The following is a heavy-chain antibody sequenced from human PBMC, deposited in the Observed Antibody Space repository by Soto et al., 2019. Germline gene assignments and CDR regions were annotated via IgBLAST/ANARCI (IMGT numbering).Heavy chain of an antibody. CDR2: IYYSGSS. CDR1: GDSISRNGYF. D-gene: IGHD3-10*01. V-gene: IGHV4-31*03. J-gene: IGHJ6*02. CDR3: ARGAMLRGPGYYYAMDV. Sequence: SETLSLTCTVSGDSISRNGYFWTWTRQNPGKGLEWSGYIYYSGSSYYNPSLESRVIISVDTSKNQFSLNLTAVTAADTAVYYCARGAMLRGPGYYYAMDVWGQGTTVPVSS.